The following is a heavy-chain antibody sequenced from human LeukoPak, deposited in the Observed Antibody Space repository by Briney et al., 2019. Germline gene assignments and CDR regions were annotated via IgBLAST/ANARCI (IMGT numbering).Heavy chain of an antibody. CDR2: ISSGGSII. J-gene: IGHJ4*02. Sequence: TGGSLRLSCAASGLNFNIYEMEWVRQAPGKGLEWCLYISSGGSIILYADSVRVRFTMSRDNAKKLVYLEMNSLRAEDTAVYYCVRDGDSGTDWYWAYWGQGTLVSVSS. CDR1: GLNFNIYE. V-gene: IGHV3-48*03. D-gene: IGHD2-21*02. CDR3: VRDGDSGTDWYWAY.